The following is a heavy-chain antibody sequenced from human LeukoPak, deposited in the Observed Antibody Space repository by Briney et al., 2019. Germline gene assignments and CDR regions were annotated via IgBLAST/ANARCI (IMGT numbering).Heavy chain of an antibody. CDR3: AREGGQWLVSNWFDP. Sequence: SETLSLTCTVSGGSISSYYWSWIRQPPGKGLEWIGYIYYSGSTNYNPSLKSRVTISVDTSKNQFSLKLSSVTAADTAVYYCAREGGQWLVSNWFDPWGQGTLVTVSS. V-gene: IGHV4-59*12. J-gene: IGHJ5*02. CDR1: GGSISSYY. CDR2: IYYSGST. D-gene: IGHD6-19*01.